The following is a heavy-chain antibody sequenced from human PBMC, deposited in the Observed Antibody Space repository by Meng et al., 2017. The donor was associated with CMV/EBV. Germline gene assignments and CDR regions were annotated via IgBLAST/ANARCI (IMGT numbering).Heavy chain of an antibody. CDR3: ASVTGIGWWYFDL. CDR2: IIPIFGTA. V-gene: IGHV1-69*12. J-gene: IGHJ2*01. D-gene: IGHD1-20*01. Sequence: QVKWWRSGVEGKKPGPSVMCHGKGPGGTFSSYASSWVRQAPGQGLEWMGGIIPIFGTANYAQKVQGRVTITADESTSTAYMELSSLRSEDTAVYYCASVTGIGWWYFDLWGRGTLVTVSS. CDR1: GGTFSSYA.